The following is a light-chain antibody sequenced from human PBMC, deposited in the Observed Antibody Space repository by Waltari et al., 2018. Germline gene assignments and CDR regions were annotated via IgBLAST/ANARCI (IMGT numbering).Light chain of an antibody. J-gene: IGLJ2*01. V-gene: IGLV1-47*01. CDR1: GPNIRGHY. CDR3: ASWDDDVSGVV. CDR2: KPN. Sequence: QSVLTQPPSASGSPGQRVSLPCSGTGPNIRGHYGSWYQQFPGSAPKGPLDKPNQRPSGVPDRFSGSKSGTSGSLSISGLRSEDEAEYYCASWDDDVSGVVFGGGTKLTVL.